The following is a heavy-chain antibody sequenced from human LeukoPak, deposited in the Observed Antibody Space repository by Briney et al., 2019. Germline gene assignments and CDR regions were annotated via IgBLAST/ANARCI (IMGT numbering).Heavy chain of an antibody. CDR2: IYYSGST. CDR1: GGSISSYY. CDR3: ATIGSGYYIYFDY. D-gene: IGHD3-22*01. J-gene: IGHJ4*02. V-gene: IGHV4-59*01. Sequence: PSETLSLTCTVSGGSISSYYWSWIRQPPGKGLEWIGYIYYSGSTNYNPSLKSRVTIAVDTSKNQFSLKLSSVTAADTAVYYCATIGSGYYIYFDYWGQGTLVTVSS.